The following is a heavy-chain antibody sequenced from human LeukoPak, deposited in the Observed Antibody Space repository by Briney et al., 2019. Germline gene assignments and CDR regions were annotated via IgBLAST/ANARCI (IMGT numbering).Heavy chain of an antibody. CDR3: ARGLAGYYDSSGYYVFDY. Sequence: PSETLSLTCAVYGGSFSGYYWSWIRQPPGKGLEWIGEINHSGSTNYNPSLKRRITISVDTSKNQFSLKLSSVTAADTAVYYCARGLAGYYDSSGYYVFDYWGQGTLVTVSS. D-gene: IGHD3-22*01. CDR1: GGSFSGYY. J-gene: IGHJ4*02. V-gene: IGHV4-34*01. CDR2: INHSGST.